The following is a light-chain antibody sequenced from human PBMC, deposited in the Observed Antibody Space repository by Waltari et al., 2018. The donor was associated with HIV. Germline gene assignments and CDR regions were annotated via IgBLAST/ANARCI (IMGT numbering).Light chain of an antibody. CDR2: EVT. CDR1: SSNVGSDDL. Sequence: QSALTQTASVSGSPGQSNTISCTGTSSNVGSDDLVSWYQQPPGEAPKLIIYEVTKRPSGVPILFSGSKSGDTASLTISGLHAEDDADSSCCSCPRRVIRSVFGTGTKVTVL. J-gene: IGLJ1*01. V-gene: IGLV2-23*02. CDR3: CSCPRRVIRSV.